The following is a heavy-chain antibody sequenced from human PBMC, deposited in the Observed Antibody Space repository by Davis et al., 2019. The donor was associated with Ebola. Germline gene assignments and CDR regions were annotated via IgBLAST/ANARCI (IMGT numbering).Heavy chain of an antibody. CDR2: ISPHNDHR. D-gene: IGHD1-26*01. CDR3: ARDSGSFIAWFDP. Sequence: AASVKVSCKASGYTFSSHGINWVRQAPGQGPEWMAWISPHNDHRNFAQRFQGRVTVTTDTSASTAYMELRSLRSDDTAVYYCARDSGSFIAWFDPWGQGTLVTVSS. J-gene: IGHJ5*02. CDR1: GYTFSSHG. V-gene: IGHV1-18*01.